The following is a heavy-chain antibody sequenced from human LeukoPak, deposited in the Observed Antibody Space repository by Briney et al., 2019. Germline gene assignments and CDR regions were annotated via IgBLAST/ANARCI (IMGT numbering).Heavy chain of an antibody. CDR3: ASPLGEDSGSYSFDY. J-gene: IGHJ4*02. CDR2: ISAYNGDT. CDR1: GYTFTTYD. V-gene: IGHV1-18*01. D-gene: IGHD3-10*01. Sequence: ASVKVSCKASGYTFTTYDINWVRQAPGQGLEWMGWISAYNGDTNYAQELHDRVTMTIDTSTSTAYMELSSLRSEDTAVYYCASPLGEDSGSYSFDYWGQGTLVTVSS.